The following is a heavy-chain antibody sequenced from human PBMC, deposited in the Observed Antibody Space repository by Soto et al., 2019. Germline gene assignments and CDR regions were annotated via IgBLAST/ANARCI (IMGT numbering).Heavy chain of an antibody. J-gene: IGHJ3*02. CDR3: AFFATRGRGDI. V-gene: IGHV4-4*02. Sequence: QVQLQESGPGLVKPSGTLSLTCAVSGGSISSSNWWSWVRQPPGKGLEWIGEIYHSGSTNYNPSLKRRGTISVDKYKNQCSQKLSSVTAADTAVYYCAFFATRGRGDIWGQGTMVTVSS. CDR1: GGSISSSNW. D-gene: IGHD3-3*01. CDR2: IYHSGST.